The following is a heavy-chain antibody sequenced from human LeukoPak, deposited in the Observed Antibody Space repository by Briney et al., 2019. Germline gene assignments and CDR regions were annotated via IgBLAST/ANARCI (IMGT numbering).Heavy chain of an antibody. CDR3: ARDTPRYYYYGSGSYYMSSFDY. CDR1: GGTFSSYA. Sequence: SVKVSCKASGGTFSSYAISWVRQAPGQGLEWMGRIIPILGIANYAQKFQGRVTITADKSTSTAYMELSSLRSEDTAVYYCARDTPRYYYYGSGSYYMSSFDYWGQGTLVTVSS. V-gene: IGHV1-69*04. D-gene: IGHD3-10*01. CDR2: IIPILGIA. J-gene: IGHJ4*02.